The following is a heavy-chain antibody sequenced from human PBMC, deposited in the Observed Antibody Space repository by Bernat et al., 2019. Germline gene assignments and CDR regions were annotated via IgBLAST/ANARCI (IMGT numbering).Heavy chain of an antibody. CDR1: GFTFSSYW. V-gene: IGHV3-7*03. CDR2: IKQDGSGK. Sequence: EVQLVESGGGLVQPGGSLRLSCAASGFTFSSYWMSWVRQAPGKGLEWVANIKQDGSGKYFVDSVKGRFTISRDNAKNSLYLQKNSLRAEDTAVYYCARGYYDSSGYCYAFDIWGQGTMVTVSS. J-gene: IGHJ3*02. D-gene: IGHD3-22*01. CDR3: ARGYYDSSGYCYAFDI.